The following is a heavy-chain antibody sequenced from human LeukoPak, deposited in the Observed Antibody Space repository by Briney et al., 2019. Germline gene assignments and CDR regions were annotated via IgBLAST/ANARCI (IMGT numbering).Heavy chain of an antibody. D-gene: IGHD6-13*01. CDR1: GGTFSSYA. CDR3: ARSSQRPYSSWYWGIYYYYGMDV. J-gene: IGHJ6*02. CDR2: IIPIFGTA. V-gene: IGHV1-69*13. Sequence: SVKVSCEASGGTFSSYAISWVRQAPGQGLEWMGGIIPIFGTANYAQKFQGRVTITADESTSTAYMELSSLRSEDTAVYYCARSSQRPYSSWYWGIYYYYGMDVWGQGTTVTVSS.